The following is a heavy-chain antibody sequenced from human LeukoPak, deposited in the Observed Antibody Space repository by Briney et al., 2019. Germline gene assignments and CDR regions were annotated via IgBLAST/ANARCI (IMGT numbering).Heavy chain of an antibody. J-gene: IGHJ4*02. V-gene: IGHV3-9*01. CDR2: ISWNSGSI. CDR1: GFTFDDYA. CDR3: AKATAGRGIVVVPTDY. Sequence: GRSLRLSCAASGFTFDDYAMHWVRQAPGKGLEWVSGISWNSGSIGYADSVKGRFTISRDNAKNSLYLQMNSLRAEDTALYYCAKATAGRGIVVVPTDYWGQGPLVTVSS. D-gene: IGHD2-21*01.